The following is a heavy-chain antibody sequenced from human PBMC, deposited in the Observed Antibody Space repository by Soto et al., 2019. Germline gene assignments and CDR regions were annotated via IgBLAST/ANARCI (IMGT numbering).Heavy chain of an antibody. Sequence: GASVKVSCKASGGTFSSYTIGWVRQAPGQGLEWMGRIIPILGIANYAQKFQGRVTITADKSTSTAYMELSSLRSEDTAVYYCARDLEYYYYYYMDVWGKGTTVTVSS. CDR1: GGTFSSYT. CDR3: ARDLEYYYYYYMDV. J-gene: IGHJ6*03. V-gene: IGHV1-69*04. CDR2: IIPILGIA.